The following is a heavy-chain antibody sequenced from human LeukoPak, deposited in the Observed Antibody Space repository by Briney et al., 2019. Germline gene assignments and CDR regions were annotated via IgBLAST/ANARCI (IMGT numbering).Heavy chain of an antibody. J-gene: IGHJ4*02. Sequence: SETLSLTCTVSGGSISSNNYYWGWIRQPPGKGLEWIGSISYSGSTYYNPSLKSRVTISVDTSKNQFSLKLSSVTAADTAVYYCARAPYYDFWSGYYSPPRGYYFDYWGQGTLVTVSS. CDR3: ARAPYYDFWSGYYSPPRGYYFDY. D-gene: IGHD3-3*01. CDR1: GGSISSNNYY. CDR2: ISYSGST. V-gene: IGHV4-39*07.